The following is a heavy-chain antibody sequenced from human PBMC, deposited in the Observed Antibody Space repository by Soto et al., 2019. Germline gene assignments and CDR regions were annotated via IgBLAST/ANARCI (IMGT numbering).Heavy chain of an antibody. CDR3: AHRRSIAAAGTGALDI. CDR2: IYWDDDK. Sequence: QITLKESGPTLVKPTQTLTLTRTFSGFSLGTSGVGVAWIRQPPGKALEWLALIYWDDDKRYSPSLKSRLPTTKDTSKNQVVLTMTNMDPVDTATYYWAHRRSIAAAGTGALDIWGQGTMVTVSS. CDR1: GFSLGTSGVG. J-gene: IGHJ3*02. V-gene: IGHV2-5*02. D-gene: IGHD6-13*01.